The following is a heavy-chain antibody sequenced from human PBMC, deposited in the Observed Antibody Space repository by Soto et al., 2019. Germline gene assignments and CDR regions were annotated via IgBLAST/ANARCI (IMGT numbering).Heavy chain of an antibody. CDR2: INHGGST. D-gene: IGHD6-13*01. J-gene: IGHJ4*02. CDR1: GGSFSGF. CDR3: ARVFLGYSSSWYVRTFDY. V-gene: IGHV4-34*01. Sequence: QVQLQQWGAGLLKPSETLSLTCAVFGGSFSGFWSWIRQPPGKGLEWIGEINHGGSTDYNPSLKSRVTISVDTSKNQFSLKLSSVAAADTAVYYCARVFLGYSSSWYVRTFDYWGQGTLVTVSS.